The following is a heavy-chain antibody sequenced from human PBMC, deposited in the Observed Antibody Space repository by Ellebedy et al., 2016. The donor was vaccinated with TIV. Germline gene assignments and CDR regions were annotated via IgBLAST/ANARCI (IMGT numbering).Heavy chain of an antibody. CDR3: ARDLSAYEV. V-gene: IGHV1-46*01. CDR2: TNPSGGST. CDR1: GYTFTKYY. Sequence: AASVKVSCKASGYTFTKYYMTWVRQAPGQGLEWMGITNPSGGSTSYSPKFQGRVTLTRDTSTSTVYMELSSLRSEDTAVYYCARDLSAYEVWGQGTLVTVSS. J-gene: IGHJ4*02. D-gene: IGHD5-12*01.